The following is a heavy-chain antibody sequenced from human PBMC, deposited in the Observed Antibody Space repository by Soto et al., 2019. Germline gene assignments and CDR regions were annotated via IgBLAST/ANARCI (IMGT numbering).Heavy chain of an antibody. CDR3: ARQIYDSDTGPNFQYYFDS. D-gene: IGHD3-22*01. CDR2: IDPSYSQT. V-gene: IGHV5-10-1*01. CDR1: GYXFAGYL. J-gene: IGHJ4*02. Sequence: PXEXLKICCKGSGYXFAGYLLTWVRHKPGKGLEWIGRIDPSYSQTYYSPSFLGHVTISFTKSITTVFLQWSSLRASETAMYYFARQIYDSDTGPNFQYYFDSWGQGTPVTVSS.